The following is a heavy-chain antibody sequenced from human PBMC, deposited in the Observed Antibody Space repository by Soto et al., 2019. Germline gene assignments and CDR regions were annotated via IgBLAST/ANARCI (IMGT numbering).Heavy chain of an antibody. Sequence: GGSLRLSCAASGFTYSKHAMTWVRQAPGKGLEWVATISGNGGRTYYADSVKGRFTISRDSSKNMLILQMNSLRAEDTAVYYCASDDPATYWGQGTLVTVSS. CDR2: ISGNGGRT. CDR1: GFTYSKHA. J-gene: IGHJ4*02. CDR3: ASDDPATY. V-gene: IGHV3-23*01. D-gene: IGHD1-26*01.